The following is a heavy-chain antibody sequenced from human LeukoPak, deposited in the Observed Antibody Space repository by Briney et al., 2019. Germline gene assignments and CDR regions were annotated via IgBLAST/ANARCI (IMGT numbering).Heavy chain of an antibody. CDR2: INLSGST. D-gene: IGHD3-22*01. CDR3: ARGRPPNYYDSSGTYFDY. Sequence: PSETLSLTCAVYGGSFSGYYWSWIRRPPGKGLEWMGEINLSGSTTYDPSLKSRVTISVDTSKNQFSLKLSSVTAADTAVYYCARGRPPNYYDSSGTYFDYWGQGTLVTVSS. V-gene: IGHV4-34*01. J-gene: IGHJ4*02. CDR1: GGSFSGYY.